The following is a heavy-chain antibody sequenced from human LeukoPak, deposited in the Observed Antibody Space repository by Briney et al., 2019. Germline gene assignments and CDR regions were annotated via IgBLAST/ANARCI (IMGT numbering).Heavy chain of an antibody. D-gene: IGHD5-18*01. CDR3: ARDSLARVDTAMVKDY. J-gene: IGHJ4*02. CDR2: IRYDGSNK. CDR1: GFTFSSYG. Sequence: GGSLRLSCAASGFTFSSYGMHWVRQAPGKGLEWVAFIRYDGSNKYYADSVKGRFTISRDNSKNTLYLQMNSLRAEDTAVYYCARDSLARVDTAMVKDYWGQGTLVTVSS. V-gene: IGHV3-30*02.